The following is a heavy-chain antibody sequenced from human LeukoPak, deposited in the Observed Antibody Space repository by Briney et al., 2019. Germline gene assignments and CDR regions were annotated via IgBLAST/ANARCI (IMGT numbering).Heavy chain of an antibody. Sequence: PRGAPRLSCAASGFTFSSYDMRWGGPAPGKGLEWVALIWYDGSKKNYADSVKGRFTISRDNSKNTLYLQMNSLRAEDTAVYYCAKDWGSRGWLFFFDYWGQGTLVTVSS. CDR3: AKDWGSRGWLFFFDY. CDR2: IWYDGSKK. J-gene: IGHJ4*02. CDR1: GFTFSSYD. D-gene: IGHD2-15*01. V-gene: IGHV3-33*06.